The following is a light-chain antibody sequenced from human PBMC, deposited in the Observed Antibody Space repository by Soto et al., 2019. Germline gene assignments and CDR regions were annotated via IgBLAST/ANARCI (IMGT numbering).Light chain of an antibody. CDR1: QSVSSN. Sequence: EIVMTQSPATLSVSPGERATLSCRASQSVSSNLAWYQQKPGQAHRLLIYGAYTRATGIQARFSGSGSGTEFTLTIKSLQSEDFAIYYCQQYNNWPRTFGQGTKVDNK. J-gene: IGKJ1*01. CDR3: QQYNNWPRT. V-gene: IGKV3-15*01. CDR2: GAY.